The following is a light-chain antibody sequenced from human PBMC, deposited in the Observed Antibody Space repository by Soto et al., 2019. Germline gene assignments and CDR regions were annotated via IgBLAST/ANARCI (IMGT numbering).Light chain of an antibody. CDR2: GAS. J-gene: IGKJ3*01. CDR1: QSVSSSY. V-gene: IGKV3-20*01. CDR3: QQYGSSPFT. Sequence: EIVVTQSPGTLSLSPGERATLSCRASQSVSSSYLAWYQQKPGQAPRLIIYGASSRATGIPDRFSGSGSGTDFTLTISRLEPEDFEVYYCQQYGSSPFTCGPGTKVDIK.